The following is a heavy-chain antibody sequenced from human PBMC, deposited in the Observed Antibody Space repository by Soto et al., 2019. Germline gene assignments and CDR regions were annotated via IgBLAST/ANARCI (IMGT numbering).Heavy chain of an antibody. CDR1: GYTFTSYG. Sequence: ASVKVSCKASGYTFTSYGITWVRQAPGQGLEWMGWISANNGNTNYAQRLQGRVTMTTDTSTSTVYMELRSLRSDDTAVYYCARVLVLVGTSLNLFDPCGQGTLVTVSS. D-gene: IGHD1-1*01. J-gene: IGHJ5*02. V-gene: IGHV1-18*01. CDR3: ARVLVLVGTSLNLFDP. CDR2: ISANNGNT.